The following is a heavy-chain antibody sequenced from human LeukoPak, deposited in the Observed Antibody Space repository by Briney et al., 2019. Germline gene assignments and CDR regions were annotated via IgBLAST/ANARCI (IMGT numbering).Heavy chain of an antibody. CDR3: ATTYYFDSTFMDV. CDR2: IYPTDSNT. V-gene: IGHV5-51*01. D-gene: IGHD3-22*01. CDR1: GYNFASYW. Sequence: NHGESLKISCKGSGYNFASYWIGWVRQLPGKGLEWMGIIYPTDSNTKYSPSFQGQVTISADKSISTAFLQWSSLKASDTAMYYCATTYYFDSTFMDVWGQGTTVTVSS. J-gene: IGHJ6*02.